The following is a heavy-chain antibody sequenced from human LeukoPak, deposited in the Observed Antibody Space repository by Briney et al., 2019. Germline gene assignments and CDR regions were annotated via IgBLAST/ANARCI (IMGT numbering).Heavy chain of an antibody. J-gene: IGHJ5*02. CDR1: GGSFSGYY. V-gene: IGHV4-34*01. CDR3: ARQPYGDYGSNWFDP. CDR2: INHSGST. D-gene: IGHD4-17*01. Sequence: SETLSLTCAVYGGSFSGYYRSWIRQPPGKGLEWIGEINHSGSTNYNPSLKSRVTISVDTSKNQFSLKLSSVTAADTAVYYCARQPYGDYGSNWFDPWGQGTLVTVSS.